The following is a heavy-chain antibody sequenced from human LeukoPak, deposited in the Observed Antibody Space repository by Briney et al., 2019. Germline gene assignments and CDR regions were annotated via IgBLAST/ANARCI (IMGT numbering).Heavy chain of an antibody. Sequence: GGSLRLSCAASGFTFSSYGMHWVRQAPGKGLEWVAVISYDGSNKYYADSVKGRFTISRDNSKNTLYLQMNSLRAEDTAVYYCAKDLAVVVPAATSGMDVWGKGTTVTVSS. CDR2: ISYDGSNK. D-gene: IGHD2-2*01. CDR1: GFTFSSYG. V-gene: IGHV3-30*18. J-gene: IGHJ6*03. CDR3: AKDLAVVVPAATSGMDV.